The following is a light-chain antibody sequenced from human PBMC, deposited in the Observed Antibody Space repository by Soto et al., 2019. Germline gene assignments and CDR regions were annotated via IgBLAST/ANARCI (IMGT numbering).Light chain of an antibody. V-gene: IGLV1-47*01. Sequence: QSVLTQPLSASGTPGQRVTVSCSGSSSNIGSNYVYWYQQVPGTAPKLLIQRNNQRPSGVPDRFSGSKSGTSASLAISGLRSEDEADYYCAAWDDSLSGVLFGGGTKLTVL. CDR3: AAWDDSLSGVL. CDR2: RNN. CDR1: SSNIGSNY. J-gene: IGLJ2*01.